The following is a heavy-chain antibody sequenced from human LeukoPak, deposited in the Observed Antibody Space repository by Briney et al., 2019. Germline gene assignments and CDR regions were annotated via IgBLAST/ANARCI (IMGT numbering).Heavy chain of an antibody. CDR3: ARRFMVRGVNSGGRRFDP. CDR1: GGSFSGYY. V-gene: IGHV4-34*01. Sequence: PSETLSLTCAVYGGSFSGYYWSWIRQPPGKGLEWIGEINHSGSTNYNPSLKSRVTISVDTSKNQFSLKLSSVTAADTAVYYCARRFMVRGVNSGGRRFDPWGQGTLVTVSS. D-gene: IGHD3-10*01. J-gene: IGHJ5*02. CDR2: INHSGST.